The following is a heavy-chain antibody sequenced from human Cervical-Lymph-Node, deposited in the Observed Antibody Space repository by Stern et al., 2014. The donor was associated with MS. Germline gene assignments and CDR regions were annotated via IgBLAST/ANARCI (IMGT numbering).Heavy chain of an antibody. D-gene: IGHD5-18*01. CDR3: ARDLGYNYDY. J-gene: IGHJ4*02. Sequence: QEQLQESGPGLVKPSETLSLTCTVSGGSISGYYWSWILQPPGKGLEWIGYMYYSGSTNYNPSLKSRVTISADTSKNQFSLKLSSVTAADTAVYYCARDLGYNYDYWGQGTLVIVSS. V-gene: IGHV4-59*01. CDR2: MYYSGST. CDR1: GGSISGYY.